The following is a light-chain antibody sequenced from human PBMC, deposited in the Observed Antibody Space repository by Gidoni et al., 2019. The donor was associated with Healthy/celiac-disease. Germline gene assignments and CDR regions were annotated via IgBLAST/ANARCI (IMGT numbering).Light chain of an antibody. Sequence: DIQMTQSPSTLSASVGDRVTITCRASQSISSWLAWYQQKPGKAPKLLIYTASSLESGVPSRFSGSRSGTEFTLTISSLQPDDFATYYCQQYNSYSTFGPGTKVEIK. CDR3: QQYNSYST. V-gene: IGKV1-5*03. CDR2: TAS. CDR1: QSISSW. J-gene: IGKJ1*01.